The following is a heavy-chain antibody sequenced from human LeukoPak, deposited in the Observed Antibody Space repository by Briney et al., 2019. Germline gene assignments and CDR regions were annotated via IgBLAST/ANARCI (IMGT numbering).Heavy chain of an antibody. CDR1: GYTFTSYD. CDR3: AKDQNRRFLEWLLSGGHDY. V-gene: IGHV1-8*01. J-gene: IGHJ4*02. Sequence: ASVKVSCKASGYTFTSYDINWVRQATGQGLEWMGWMNPNSGNTGYAQKFQGRVTMTRNTSISTAYMELSSLRSEDTAVYYCAKDQNRRFLEWLLSGGHDYWGQGTLVTVSS. CDR2: MNPNSGNT. D-gene: IGHD3-3*01.